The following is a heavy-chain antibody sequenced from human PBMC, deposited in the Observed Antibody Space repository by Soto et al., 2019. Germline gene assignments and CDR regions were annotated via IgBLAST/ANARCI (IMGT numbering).Heavy chain of an antibody. V-gene: IGHV5-51*01. CDR1: GYSLTNYW. J-gene: IGHJ3*02. CDR2: IYPGDSDT. Sequence: EVQLVQSGAEVKKPGESLKISCKGSGYSLTNYWIAWVRQMPGKGLEWMGIIYPGDSDTRYSPSFQGQVTISADKSISTAYLHWSTLKASDTALYYCASRSGVGTFDASDIWGQGTMVTVSS. CDR3: ASRSGVGTFDASDI. D-gene: IGHD1-26*01.